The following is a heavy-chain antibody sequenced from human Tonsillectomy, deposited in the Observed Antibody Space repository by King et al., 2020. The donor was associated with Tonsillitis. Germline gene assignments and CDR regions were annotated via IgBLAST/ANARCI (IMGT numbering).Heavy chain of an antibody. D-gene: IGHD1-26*01. CDR3: ASDPAPSGNWYFDL. CDR1: GYTFTGYY. J-gene: IGHJ2*01. Sequence: VQLVESGAEVKKPGASVKVSCKASGYTFTGYYLHWLRQAPGQGLEWMGWIDPNSGGTNYAHKCQGRVTMTRDPYISTAYMELSRLTSDDTAVYYCASDPAPSGNWYFDLWGRGTLVTVSS. V-gene: IGHV1-2*07. CDR2: IDPNSGGT.